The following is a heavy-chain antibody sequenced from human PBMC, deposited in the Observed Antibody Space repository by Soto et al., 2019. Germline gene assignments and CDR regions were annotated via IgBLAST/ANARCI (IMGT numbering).Heavy chain of an antibody. J-gene: IGHJ5*02. CDR3: ARGRYCSSTSCYHWFDP. Sequence: SETLSLTWAVYGGSFSGYYWSWIRQPPGKGLEWIGEINHSGSTNYNPSLKSRVTISVDTSKNQFSLKLSSVTAADTAVYYCARGRYCSSTSCYHWFDPWGQGTLVTVSS. CDR2: INHSGST. CDR1: GGSFSGYY. V-gene: IGHV4-34*01. D-gene: IGHD2-2*01.